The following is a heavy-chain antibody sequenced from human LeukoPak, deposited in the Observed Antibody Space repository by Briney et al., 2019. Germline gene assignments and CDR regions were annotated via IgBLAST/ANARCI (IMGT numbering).Heavy chain of an antibody. CDR3: ARVCHIVVVTAEGGWFDT. D-gene: IGHD2-21*02. Sequence: GASVKVSCKASGYRFTAYGVGWLRQAPGHGLEWVGWTSIYNGKTYYAQRFQDRVTMTTDTSTSTVYIELRSLRSDDTAVYYCARVCHIVVVTAEGGWFDTWGQGTLVTVSS. V-gene: IGHV1-18*01. J-gene: IGHJ5*02. CDR1: GYRFTAYG. CDR2: TSIYNGKT.